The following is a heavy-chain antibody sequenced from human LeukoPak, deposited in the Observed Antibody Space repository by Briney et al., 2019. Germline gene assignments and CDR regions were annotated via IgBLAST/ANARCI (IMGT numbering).Heavy chain of an antibody. V-gene: IGHV3-30*02. J-gene: IGHJ4*02. D-gene: IGHD2-2*01. CDR2: IRYDGSNK. CDR3: AKEDIVVVPAAMNFDY. CDR1: GFTFSSYG. Sequence: AGGSLRLSCAASGFTFSSYGMHWVRQAPGKGLEWVAFIRYDGSNKYYADSVKGRLTISRDNSKNTLYLQMNSLRAEDTAVYYCAKEDIVVVPAAMNFDYWGQGTLVTVSS.